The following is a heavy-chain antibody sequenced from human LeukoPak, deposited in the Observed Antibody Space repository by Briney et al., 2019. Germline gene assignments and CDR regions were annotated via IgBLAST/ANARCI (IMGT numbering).Heavy chain of an antibody. D-gene: IGHD1-26*01. CDR2: INPRAGTT. J-gene: IGHJ1*01. CDR1: GYTFTTYY. V-gene: IGHV1-46*01. CDR3: ARDLVAAAGATARVYFQH. Sequence: ASVKVSCKASGYTFTTYYMHWVRQAPGQGLEWMGMINPRAGTTSYVKKFQGRLTMTRDTSTSTVYMELSSLRSEDTAVYYCARDLVAAAGATARVYFQHWGRGTLVTVSS.